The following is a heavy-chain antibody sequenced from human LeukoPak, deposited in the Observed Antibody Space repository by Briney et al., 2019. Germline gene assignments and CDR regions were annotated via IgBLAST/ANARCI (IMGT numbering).Heavy chain of an antibody. V-gene: IGHV3-23*01. CDR3: AKHHYDFWSGYFGEY. D-gene: IGHD3-3*01. CDR1: EFTFTSYA. CDR2: ISGSGSNT. J-gene: IGHJ4*02. Sequence: PGGSLRLSCVASEFTFTSYAMSWVRQAPGKGLEWVSVISGSGSNTYYADSVKGRFTISRDNSKNTLYLQMNSLRAEDTAVYYCAKHHYDFWSGYFGEYWGQGTLVTVSS.